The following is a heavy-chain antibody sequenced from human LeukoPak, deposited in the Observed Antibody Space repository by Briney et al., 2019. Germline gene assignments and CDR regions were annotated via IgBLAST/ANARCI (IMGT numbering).Heavy chain of an antibody. CDR3: ARGRLPAADPHYYYMDV. Sequence: ASVKVSCKASGYTFTSYDINWVRQATGQGLEWMGWMNPNSGNTGYAQKFQGRVTITRNTSISTAYMELSSLRSEDTAVYYCARGRLPAADPHYYYMDVWGKGTTVTVSS. CDR1: GYTFTSYD. CDR2: MNPNSGNT. D-gene: IGHD2-2*01. V-gene: IGHV1-8*03. J-gene: IGHJ6*03.